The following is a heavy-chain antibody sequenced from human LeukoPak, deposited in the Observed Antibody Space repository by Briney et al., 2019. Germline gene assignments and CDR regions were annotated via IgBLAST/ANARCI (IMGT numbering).Heavy chain of an antibody. CDR3: ATTLWSVDSFDS. CDR1: GFTFSDYY. CDR2: ISSSGSTI. J-gene: IGHJ3*02. D-gene: IGHD3-10*01. Sequence: GGSLRLSCAASGFTFSDYYMSWIRQAPGKGLEWVSYISSSGSTIYYADSVKGRFTISRDNAKNSLYLQMNSLRAEDTAVYYCATTLWSVDSFDSWGQGTMVTVSS. V-gene: IGHV3-11*01.